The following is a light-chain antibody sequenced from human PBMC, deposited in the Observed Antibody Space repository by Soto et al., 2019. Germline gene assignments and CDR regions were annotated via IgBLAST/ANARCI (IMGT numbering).Light chain of an antibody. CDR3: QRYSPYSYS. Sequence: DIQMTQSPSTLSASIGDRVTITCRASQSTTGCLAWYQQKPGKAPKLLIYGPSTLETGVPSRFSGSGSGTEFTLTITYLQPDDFATYYCQRYSPYSYSFGQGTKLEIK. CDR2: GPS. J-gene: IGKJ2*03. CDR1: QSTTGC. V-gene: IGKV1-5*03.